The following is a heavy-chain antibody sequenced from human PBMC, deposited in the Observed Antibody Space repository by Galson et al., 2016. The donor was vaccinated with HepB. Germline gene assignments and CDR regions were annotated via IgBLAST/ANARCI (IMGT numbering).Heavy chain of an antibody. J-gene: IGHJ4*02. Sequence: SLRLSCAASGFTFSSYRMNWVRQAPGKGLEWISYISSGSTYTYYAASVEGRFTISRDNAKKSLFLQMDSLRDEDTAIYYCAKDAGYSYGYPNFDYWGLGTQVTVSS. CDR1: GFTFSSYR. V-gene: IGHV3-21*05. CDR3: AKDAGYSYGYPNFDY. CDR2: ISSGSTYT. D-gene: IGHD5-18*01.